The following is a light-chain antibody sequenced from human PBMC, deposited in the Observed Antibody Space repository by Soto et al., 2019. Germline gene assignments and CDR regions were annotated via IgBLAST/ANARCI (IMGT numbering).Light chain of an antibody. V-gene: IGKV1-39*01. CDR3: QQTYSTPPT. J-gene: IGKJ1*01. CDR1: ENVDRY. CDR2: AAS. Sequence: DIQVTPSPSSLSSSVGDRVTITCRASENVDRYVNWYQQIPGKAPSLLISAASTLQSGVPSRFRGSGSVTSFTLTIDSLQPEDFAVYYCQQTYSTPPTFGQGTKVEVK.